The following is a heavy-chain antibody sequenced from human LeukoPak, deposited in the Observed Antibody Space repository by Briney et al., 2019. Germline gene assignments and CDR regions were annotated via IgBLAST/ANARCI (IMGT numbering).Heavy chain of an antibody. Sequence: ASVKVSCKASGHTFTSYGISWVRQAPGQGLEWMGWISAYNGSTNYAQKFQGRVTMTTDTSTSTAYMELRSLRSDDTAVYYCARVPSGRRTYYYDSSGYQFDYWGQGTLVTVSS. CDR3: ARVPSGRRTYYYDSSGYQFDY. CDR1: GHTFTSYG. V-gene: IGHV1-18*01. CDR2: ISAYNGST. D-gene: IGHD3-22*01. J-gene: IGHJ4*02.